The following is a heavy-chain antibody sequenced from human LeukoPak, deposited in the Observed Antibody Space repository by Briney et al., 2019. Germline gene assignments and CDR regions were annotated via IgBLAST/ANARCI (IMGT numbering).Heavy chain of an antibody. V-gene: IGHV3-21*01. CDR1: GFTFSSYS. CDR2: ISSSSSYI. Sequence: GGSLRLSCAASGFTFSSYSMNWVRQAPGKGLEWVSSISSSSSYIYYADSLKGRFTISRDNAKNSLYLQMNSLRAEDTAVYYCARSPSNDYGDYWGQGTLVTVSS. CDR3: ARSPSNDYGDY. J-gene: IGHJ4*02.